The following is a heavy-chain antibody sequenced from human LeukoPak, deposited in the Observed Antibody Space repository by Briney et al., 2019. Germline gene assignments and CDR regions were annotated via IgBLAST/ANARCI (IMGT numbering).Heavy chain of an antibody. CDR2: ISGYNGNT. V-gene: IGHV1-18*01. CDR3: ARTSHESVLYWSDP. Sequence: ASVKVSCEASGYTFTTYGIGWVRQPPGQGLDGMGWISGYNGNTNYAQKFQGRVTMTTDTSTSTAYMELRSLRSDDTAVYYCARTSHESVLYWSDPWGQGTLVNVSS. D-gene: IGHD3-16*01. J-gene: IGHJ5*02. CDR1: GYTFTTYG.